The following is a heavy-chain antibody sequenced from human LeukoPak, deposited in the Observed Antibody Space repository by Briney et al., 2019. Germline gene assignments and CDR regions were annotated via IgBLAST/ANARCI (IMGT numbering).Heavy chain of an antibody. Sequence: GGSLRLSCAASGFTFSSYWMSWVRQAPGKGLEWVANIKQDGSEKYYVDSVKGRFTISRDNAKNSLYLQMNSLRAEDTAVYYCARGGPGDPFDWYFDLWGRGTLVTVSS. CDR3: ARGGPGDPFDWYFDL. J-gene: IGHJ2*01. CDR1: GFTFSSYW. V-gene: IGHV3-7*01. D-gene: IGHD3-16*01. CDR2: IKQDGSEK.